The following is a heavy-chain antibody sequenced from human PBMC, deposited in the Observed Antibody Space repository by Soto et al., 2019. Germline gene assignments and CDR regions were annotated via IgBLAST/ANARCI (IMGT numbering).Heavy chain of an antibody. D-gene: IGHD5-18*01. V-gene: IGHV5-10-1*01. Sequence: GESLKISCKGSVYSFTSYWISWVRRMPGKGLKRMGRIDPSDSYTNYSPSFQGHVTISADKSISTAYLQWSSLKASDTAMYYCARRMDTAMDGYYYGIDVWGQGTTVTVSS. CDR2: IDPSDSYT. J-gene: IGHJ6*02. CDR3: ARRMDTAMDGYYYGIDV. CDR1: VYSFTSYW.